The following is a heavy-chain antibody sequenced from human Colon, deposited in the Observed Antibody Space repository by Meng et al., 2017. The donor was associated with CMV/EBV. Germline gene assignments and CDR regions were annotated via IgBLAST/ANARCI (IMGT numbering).Heavy chain of an antibody. CDR1: GFTFSSYW. D-gene: IGHD2-2*02. CDR3: AREGGVVPAAIFAFDI. V-gene: IGHV3-74*01. J-gene: IGHJ3*02. CDR2: INSDGSST. Sequence: GGSLRPSCAASGFTFSSYWMHWVRQAPGKGLVWVSRINSDGSSTSYADSVKGRFTISRGNAKNTLYLQMNSLRAEDTAVYYCAREGGVVPAAIFAFDIWGQGTMVTVSS.